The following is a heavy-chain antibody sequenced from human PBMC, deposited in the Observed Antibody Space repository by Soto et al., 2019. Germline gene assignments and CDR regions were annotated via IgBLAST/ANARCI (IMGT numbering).Heavy chain of an antibody. CDR1: GYAFEVAW. J-gene: IGHJ6*03. D-gene: IGHD3-22*01. CDR2: IKSKPDGGTT. CDR3: TTGRRDYYGNSYMDL. V-gene: IGHV3-15*01. Sequence: EMQLGESGGGLVKPGGSLRLSCAVSGYAFEVAWMNWVRQAPGKGLEWVGRIKSKPDGGTTEYAAPVEGRFTISRDDSTSTLYLQMNIVRTEDTAVYYCTTGRRDYYGNSYMDLWGKGTTVTVSS.